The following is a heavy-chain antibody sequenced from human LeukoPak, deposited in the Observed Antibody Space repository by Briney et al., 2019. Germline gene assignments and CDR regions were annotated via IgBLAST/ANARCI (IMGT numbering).Heavy chain of an antibody. D-gene: IGHD3-3*01. CDR3: AREEKYYDFWSGYYRGNYYYGMDV. V-gene: IGHV4-39*01. J-gene: IGHJ6*02. CDR1: GGSISSSSYY. Sequence: SETLSLTCTVSGGSISSSSYYWGWIRQPPGKGLEWIGSIYYSGSTYYNPSLKSRVTISVDTSKNQFSLKLSSVTAADTAVYYCAREEKYYDFWSGYYRGNYYYGMDVWGQGTTVTVSS. CDR2: IYYSGST.